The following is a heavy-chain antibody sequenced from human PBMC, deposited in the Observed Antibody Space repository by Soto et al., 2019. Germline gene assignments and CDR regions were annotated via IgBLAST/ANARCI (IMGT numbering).Heavy chain of an antibody. V-gene: IGHV3-23*01. CDR1: GFIISDYG. J-gene: IGHJ5*02. CDR3: VRWNGFGDR. CDR2: FSGGGGGT. Sequence: EVQLLDSGGGLVQPGGSLRLSCAVSGFIISDYGVTWVRQAPGKGLEWVSGFSGGGGGTFYADSVKGRFTISRDDPKNTAYLQMNGLGAEDTAVYYCVRWNGFGDRWGQGTLVTVSS. D-gene: IGHD1-1*01.